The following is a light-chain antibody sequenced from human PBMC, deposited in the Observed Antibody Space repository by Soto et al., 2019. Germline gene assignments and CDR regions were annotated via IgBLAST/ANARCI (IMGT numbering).Light chain of an antibody. Sequence: EIVLTQSPATLSVSPGERATLSCRATQNIYTDLGWYQQKPGQAPRLLIFDASNRAIGTPGRFSGSGSGTDFTLTISSLEPEDSAVYYCQQRNKWPRTFGQGTKVEI. V-gene: IGKV3-11*01. J-gene: IGKJ1*01. CDR1: QNIYTD. CDR2: DAS. CDR3: QQRNKWPRT.